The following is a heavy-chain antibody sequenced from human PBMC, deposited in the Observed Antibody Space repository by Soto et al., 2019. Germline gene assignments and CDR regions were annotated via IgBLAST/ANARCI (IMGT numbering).Heavy chain of an antibody. Sequence: SETLSLTCAVYGGSFSGYYWSWIRQPPGKGLEWIGEINHSGSTNYNPSLKSRVTISVDTSKNQFSLKLSSVTAADTAVYYCAREWPRVNGVWHPRLCSLDYWGQGILVTVSS. V-gene: IGHV4-34*01. CDR1: GGSFSGYY. J-gene: IGHJ4*02. D-gene: IGHD2-8*01. CDR2: INHSGST. CDR3: AREWPRVNGVWHPRLCSLDY.